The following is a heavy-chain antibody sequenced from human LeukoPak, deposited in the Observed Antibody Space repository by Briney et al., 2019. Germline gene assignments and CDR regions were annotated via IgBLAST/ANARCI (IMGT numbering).Heavy chain of an antibody. CDR3: ARDRGGDAFDI. Sequence: GGSLRLSCAASGFPFSSHWLSWFRQSPGKGLEWVSVIYSGGSTCYADSVKGRFTISRDNSKNTLYLQMNSLRAEDTAVYYCARDRGGDAFDIWGQGTMVTVSS. J-gene: IGHJ3*02. CDR1: GFPFSSHW. V-gene: IGHV3-66*01. D-gene: IGHD3-3*01. CDR2: IYSGGST.